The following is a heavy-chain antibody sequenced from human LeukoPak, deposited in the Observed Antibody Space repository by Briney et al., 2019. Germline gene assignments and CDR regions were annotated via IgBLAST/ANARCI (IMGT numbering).Heavy chain of an antibody. CDR1: GYTFTSYY. J-gene: IGHJ5*02. CDR2: INPNGGST. CDR3: ARDLGPGFPSSGWYSNRNWFDP. D-gene: IGHD6-19*01. V-gene: IGHV1-46*01. Sequence: ASVKVSCKASGYTFTSYYMHWARQAPGQGLEWMGIINPNGGSTRYAQEFQGRVTMTSDTSTSTVYMDLSSLRSEDTAVYYCARDLGPGFPSSGWYSNRNWFDPWGQGTRVIVSS.